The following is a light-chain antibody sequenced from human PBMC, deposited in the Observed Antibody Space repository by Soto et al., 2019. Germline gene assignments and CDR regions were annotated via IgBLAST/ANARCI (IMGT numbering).Light chain of an antibody. CDR3: QQYGSSPA. CDR2: CAS. Sequence: EIVVKQSLSTLSLSPGERATLSCRASQSVSSSYLAWYQQKPGQAPRLLIYCASSRATGIPDRFSGSGSGTDLTLTISRLEPEDFAVYYCQQYGSSPAFGGGTKVDIK. J-gene: IGKJ4*01. V-gene: IGKV3-20*01. CDR1: QSVSSSY.